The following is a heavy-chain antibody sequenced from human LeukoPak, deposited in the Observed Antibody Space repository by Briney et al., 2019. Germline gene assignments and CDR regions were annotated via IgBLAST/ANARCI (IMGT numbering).Heavy chain of an antibody. Sequence: GGSLRFSCAASGFTFSSYSMNWVRQAPGKGLEWVSSISSSSSYIYYADSVKGRFTISRDNAKNSLYLQMNSLRAEDTAVYYCARGCRMRSSGYYVRYYYYYYMDVWGKGTTVTISS. CDR2: ISSSSSYI. D-gene: IGHD3-22*01. V-gene: IGHV3-21*04. CDR1: GFTFSSYS. CDR3: ARGCRMRSSGYYVRYYYYYYMDV. J-gene: IGHJ6*03.